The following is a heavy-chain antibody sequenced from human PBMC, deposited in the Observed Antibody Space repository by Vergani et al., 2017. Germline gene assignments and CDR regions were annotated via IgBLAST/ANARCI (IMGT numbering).Heavy chain of an antibody. Sequence: EVQLVESGGGLVQPGRSLRLSCAASGFTFDDYAMHWVRQAPGKGLEWVSGISWNSGSIGYADSVKGRFTISRDNAKNSLYLQMNSLRAEDTALYYCAGQRSIGINNAFDIWGQGTMVTVSS. CDR1: GFTFDDYA. J-gene: IGHJ3*02. CDR2: ISWNSGSI. D-gene: IGHD2-15*01. CDR3: AGQRSIGINNAFDI. V-gene: IGHV3-9*01.